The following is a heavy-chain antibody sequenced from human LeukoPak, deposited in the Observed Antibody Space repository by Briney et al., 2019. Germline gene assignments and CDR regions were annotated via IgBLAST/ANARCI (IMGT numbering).Heavy chain of an antibody. CDR1: GFTFSDYA. V-gene: IGHV3-23*01. CDR3: AKDSFSYNGVFDALDV. J-gene: IGHJ3*01. D-gene: IGHD2-8*01. CDR2: TAPA. Sequence: GGSLRLSCATSGFTFSDYAMTWVRQAPGKGLEWVSSTAPAHYADSVKGRFTISRDDSKNTLFLQMNSLRAEDTAIYYCAKDSFSYNGVFDALDVWGHGTMVTVSS.